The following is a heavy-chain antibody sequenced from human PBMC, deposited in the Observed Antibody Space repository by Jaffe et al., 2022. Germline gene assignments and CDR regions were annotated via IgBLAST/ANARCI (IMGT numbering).Heavy chain of an antibody. J-gene: IGHJ4*02. Sequence: QVQLQESGPGLVKPSETLSLTCTVSGGSISNYYWSWFRQPPGKGLEWIGYISYNGNSNYNPSLKSRVTMTIDTSKNQLFLKLTSVTAAETAVYYCARGSSSWNWYLQYWGQGTLVTVSS. CDR3: ARGSSSWNWYLQY. D-gene: IGHD6-13*01. CDR2: ISYNGNS. V-gene: IGHV4-59*01. CDR1: GGSISNYY.